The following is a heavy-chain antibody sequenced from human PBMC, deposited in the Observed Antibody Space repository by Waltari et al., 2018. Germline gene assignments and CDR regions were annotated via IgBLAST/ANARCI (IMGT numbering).Heavy chain of an antibody. CDR1: GYTFTGYY. D-gene: IGHD1-1*01. CDR2: INPNSGGT. V-gene: IGHV1-2*02. J-gene: IGHJ4*02. CDR3: ARVRERYNIDY. Sequence: QVQLVQSGAEVKKPGASVKVSCKASGYTFTGYYMHWVRQAPGQGLEWMGWINPNSGGTNDAQKFQGRVTMTRDTSISTAYMELSRLRSDDTAVYYCARVRERYNIDYWGQGTLVTVSS.